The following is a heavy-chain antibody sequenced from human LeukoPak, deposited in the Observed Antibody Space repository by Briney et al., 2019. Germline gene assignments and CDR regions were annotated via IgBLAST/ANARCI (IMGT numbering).Heavy chain of an antibody. V-gene: IGHV3-74*01. CDR2: INSDGSST. Sequence: GGSLRLSCAASGFTFSSYWMHWVRQAPGEGLVWVSRINSDGSSTSYADSVKGRFTISRDNAKNTLYLQMNSLRAEDTAVYYCAREVPMIAVAGSAWFDPWGQGTLVTVSS. CDR1: GFTFSSYW. D-gene: IGHD6-19*01. J-gene: IGHJ5*02. CDR3: AREVPMIAVAGSAWFDP.